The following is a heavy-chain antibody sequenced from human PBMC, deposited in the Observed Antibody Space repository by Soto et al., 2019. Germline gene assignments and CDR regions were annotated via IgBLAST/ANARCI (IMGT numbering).Heavy chain of an antibody. J-gene: IGHJ4*02. D-gene: IGHD1-1*01. CDR2: IYWDDDK. CDR1: GFPLTTNGVG. V-gene: IGHV2-5*02. Sequence: QISLKESGRRLVQPTQTLTLTCTLSGFPLTTNGVGVGWIRQSPGKALECLALIYWDDDKRYNPSLRTRISITENTFSNQVALTLTNVDPVDTATYYCTHRAGIYRNWNGGYFDYCGQGSMVPVSS. CDR3: THRAGIYRNWNGGYFDY.